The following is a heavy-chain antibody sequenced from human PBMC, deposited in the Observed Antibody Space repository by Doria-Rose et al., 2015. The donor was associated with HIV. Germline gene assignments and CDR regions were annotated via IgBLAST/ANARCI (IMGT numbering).Heavy chain of an antibody. D-gene: IGHD3-10*01. V-gene: IGHV4-4*09. CDR1: GGSISSYY. J-gene: IGHJ6*03. CDR3: ARFRPSRGIYYSLDV. Sequence: QVQVQESGPGLVKPAETLSLTCTVSGGSISSYYWNWIRQPPGKGLEWIGYIYSSGSTHYNPPLKSRVTVSIDTSKNQFSLKLSSGTAADTAVYYCARFRPSRGIYYSLDVWGKGTTVTVSS. CDR2: IYSSGST.